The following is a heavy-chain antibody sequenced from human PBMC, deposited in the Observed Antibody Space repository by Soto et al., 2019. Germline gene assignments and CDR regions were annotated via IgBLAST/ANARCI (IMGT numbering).Heavy chain of an antibody. V-gene: IGHV3-23*01. CDR2: ISGSGGST. J-gene: IGHJ4*02. Sequence: GGSLRLSCAASGFTFSSYGMSWVRQAPGKGLEWVSSISGSGGSTYYADSVKGRFTISRDNSKNTLYLQMNSLRAEVTAVYYCAKASAPGGTYFPLWFWGQGTLVTVSS. D-gene: IGHD1-26*01. CDR1: GFTFSSYG. CDR3: AKASAPGGTYFPLWF.